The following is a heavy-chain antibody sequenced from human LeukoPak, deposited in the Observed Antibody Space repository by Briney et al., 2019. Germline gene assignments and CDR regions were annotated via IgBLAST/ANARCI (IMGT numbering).Heavy chain of an antibody. CDR3: ASSTRGVHEYSYGGYFDY. J-gene: IGHJ4*02. D-gene: IGHD5-18*01. Sequence: ASVKVSCKASGGTFSSYGISWVRQAPGQGLEWMGGIIPIFATANYAQKFQGRVTITTDESTSTAYMELSSLRSEDTAVYYCASSTRGVHEYSYGGYFDYWGQGTLVTVSS. V-gene: IGHV1-69*05. CDR2: IIPIFATA. CDR1: GGTFSSYG.